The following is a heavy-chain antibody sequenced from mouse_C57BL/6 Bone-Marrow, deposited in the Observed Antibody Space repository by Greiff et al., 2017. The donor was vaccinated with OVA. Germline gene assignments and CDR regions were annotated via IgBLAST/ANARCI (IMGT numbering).Heavy chain of an antibody. CDR2: INPYNGDT. CDR1: GYSFTGYF. V-gene: IGHV1-20*01. D-gene: IGHD3-2*02. CDR3: ARKETAQAYFDY. J-gene: IGHJ2*01. Sequence: VQLKQSGPELVKPGDSVKISCKASGYSFTGYFMNWVMQSHGKSLEWIGRINPYNGDTFYNQKFKGKATLTVDKSSSTAHMELRSLTSEDSAVYYCARKETAQAYFDYWGQGTTLTVSS.